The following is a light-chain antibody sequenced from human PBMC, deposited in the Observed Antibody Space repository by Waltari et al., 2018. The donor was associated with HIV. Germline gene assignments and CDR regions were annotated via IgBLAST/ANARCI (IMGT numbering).Light chain of an antibody. CDR2: WAS. CDR3: QQYSSTPFT. Sequence: VSLGERATINCMSSQSVLYSSNNKNYLAWYQQKPGQPPKLLIYWASTRESGVPDRFSGSGSGTAFTLTISSLQAEDVAVYYCQQYSSTPFTFGGGTKVEIK. V-gene: IGKV4-1*01. CDR1: QSVLYSSNNKNY. J-gene: IGKJ4*01.